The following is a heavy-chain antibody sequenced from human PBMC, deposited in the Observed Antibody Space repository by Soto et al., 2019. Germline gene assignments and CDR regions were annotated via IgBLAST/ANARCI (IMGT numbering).Heavy chain of an antibody. CDR1: GFSLSTSGVG. CDR3: AHSRGYGGIFDY. Sequence: QITLKESGPPLVKPTQTLTLTCTFSGFSLSTSGVGVGWIRQPPGKALEWLALIYWDDDKRYSPSLKSRLTIPKDTSKNQVVLTMTNMEPVDTATYYCAHSRGYGGIFDYWGQGTLVTVSS. J-gene: IGHJ4*02. V-gene: IGHV2-5*02. D-gene: IGHD5-12*01. CDR2: IYWDDDK.